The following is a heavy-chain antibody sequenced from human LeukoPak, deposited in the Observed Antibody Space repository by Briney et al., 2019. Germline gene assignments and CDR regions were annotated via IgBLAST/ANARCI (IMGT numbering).Heavy chain of an antibody. Sequence: GGSLRLSCAASGFTFSSYAMHWVRQAPGKGLEWVAVISYDGSNKYYADSVKGRFTFSRDNSKNTLYLQMNSLRAEGTAVYYCAKEYCSNSVCHSLDYWGQGTLVTVSS. CDR1: GFTFSSYA. J-gene: IGHJ4*02. D-gene: IGHD2-8*01. CDR2: ISYDGSNK. V-gene: IGHV3-30*04. CDR3: AKEYCSNSVCHSLDY.